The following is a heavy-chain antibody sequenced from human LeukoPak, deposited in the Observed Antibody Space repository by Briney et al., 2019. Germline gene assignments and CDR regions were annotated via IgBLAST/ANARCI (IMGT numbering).Heavy chain of an antibody. CDR2: IGSSSSPI. J-gene: IGHJ4*02. D-gene: IGHD4-11*01. CDR3: ARDQAYSFDY. Sequence: AGGSLRLSCAASGFTFSAYSMNWVRQAPEKGLEWVSYIGSSSSPIYYADSVKGRFTISRDNAKSSLYLQMDSLRAEDTAVYYCARDQAYSFDYWGQGTLVTVSS. V-gene: IGHV3-48*01. CDR1: GFTFSAYS.